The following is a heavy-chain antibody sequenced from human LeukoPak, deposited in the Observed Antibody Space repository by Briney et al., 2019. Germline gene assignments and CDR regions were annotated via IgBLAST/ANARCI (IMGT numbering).Heavy chain of an antibody. CDR1: GFTFSTYA. D-gene: IGHD4/OR15-4a*01. CDR2: IYSDNT. Sequence: GGSLRLSCAASGFTFSTYAMSWVRQAPGKGLEWVSFIYSDNTHYSDSVKGRFTISRDNSKNTLYLQMNRLRAEDTDVYYCARRAGAYSHPYDYWGQGTLVTVSS. V-gene: IGHV3-53*01. J-gene: IGHJ4*02. CDR3: ARRAGAYSHPYDY.